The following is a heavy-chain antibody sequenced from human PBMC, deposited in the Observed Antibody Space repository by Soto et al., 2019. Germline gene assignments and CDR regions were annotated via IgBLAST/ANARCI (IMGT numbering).Heavy chain of an antibody. J-gene: IGHJ6*03. D-gene: IGHD6-19*01. CDR2: IYYSGST. Sequence: SETLSLTCTVSGGSISSSSYYWGGIRQPPGKGLEWIGSIYYSGSTYYNPSLKSRVTISVDTSKNQFSLKLSSVTAADTAVYYCARLPYSSGGFYYYYLDVWGKGTTVTVSS. V-gene: IGHV4-39*01. CDR1: GGSISSSSYY. CDR3: ARLPYSSGGFYYYYLDV.